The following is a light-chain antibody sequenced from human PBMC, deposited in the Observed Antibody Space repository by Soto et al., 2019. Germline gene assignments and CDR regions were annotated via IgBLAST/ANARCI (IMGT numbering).Light chain of an antibody. J-gene: IGLJ2*01. V-gene: IGLV2-8*01. CDR3: SAYAGRNNVV. CDR2: EVN. Sequence: QSVLTQPPSASASLGQSVTISCTGTSSDVGAYDYVSWFQQHPGKAPKLMLYEVNKRPSGVPDRVSGSKSGNTASLTVSGLQAEDEADYYCSAYAGRNNVVFGGGTKLTVL. CDR1: SSDVGAYDY.